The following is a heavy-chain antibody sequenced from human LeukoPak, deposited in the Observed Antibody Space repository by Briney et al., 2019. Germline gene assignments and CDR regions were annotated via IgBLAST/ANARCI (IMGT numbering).Heavy chain of an antibody. Sequence: GGSLRLSCAASGFTFSSFGMHRVRQAPGKGLEWVAVIWYDASNKYYADSVKGRFTISRDNSKNTLYLQMNSLRDDDTAVYYCVRGVGVSRFNYLDSWGQGTLVIVSS. CDR3: VRGVGVSRFNYLDS. CDR1: GFTFSSFG. J-gene: IGHJ4*02. CDR2: IWYDASNK. V-gene: IGHV3-33*01. D-gene: IGHD6-13*01.